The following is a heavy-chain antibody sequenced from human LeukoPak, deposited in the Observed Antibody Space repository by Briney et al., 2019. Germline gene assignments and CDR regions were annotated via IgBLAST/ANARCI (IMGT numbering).Heavy chain of an antibody. D-gene: IGHD6-19*01. Sequence: SETLSLTCAVYGGSFSGYHWSWIRQPPGKGLEWIGEINHSGSTNYNPSLKSRVTISVDTSKNQFSLKLSSVTAADTAVYYCARRDSGWYLGTYYYYYGMDVWGQGTTVTVSS. V-gene: IGHV4-34*01. J-gene: IGHJ6*02. CDR3: ARRDSGWYLGTYYYYYGMDV. CDR2: INHSGST. CDR1: GGSFSGYH.